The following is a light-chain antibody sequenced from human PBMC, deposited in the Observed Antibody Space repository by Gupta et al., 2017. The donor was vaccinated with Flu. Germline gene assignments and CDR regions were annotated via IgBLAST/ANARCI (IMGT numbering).Light chain of an antibody. Sequence: YQLTHAPAMSVSPGLTATITCSGSALSKQYVYWYRQRPGQAPVLLIYKDTERASGIPDRISGSSSGTRVTLTIRGVQTEDEADYYCQSADITGASRVFGGGT. V-gene: IGLV3-25*02. J-gene: IGLJ3*02. CDR1: ALSKQY. CDR2: KDT. CDR3: QSADITGASRV.